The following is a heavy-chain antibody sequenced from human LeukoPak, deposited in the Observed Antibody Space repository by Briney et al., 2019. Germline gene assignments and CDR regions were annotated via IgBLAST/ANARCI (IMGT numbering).Heavy chain of an antibody. V-gene: IGHV3-30*18. CDR3: AKDGQYYYGAGSYYYYMDV. CDR1: GFTFGSYW. CDR2: ISYDGSKR. J-gene: IGHJ6*03. D-gene: IGHD3-10*01. Sequence: PGGSLRLSCAASGFTFGSYWMSWVRQAPGKGLEWVAVISYDGSKRYYADSVKGRFTISRDNSMNTLYLQMNSLRAEDTAVYNCAKDGQYYYGAGSYYYYMDVWGKGTTVTVSS.